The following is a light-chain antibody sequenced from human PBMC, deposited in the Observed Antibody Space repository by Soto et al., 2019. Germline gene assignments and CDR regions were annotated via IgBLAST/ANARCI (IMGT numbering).Light chain of an antibody. CDR2: GAS. CDR1: QSISSN. J-gene: IGKJ3*01. V-gene: IGKV3-15*01. CDR3: QQYNNWPFT. Sequence: EIVMTQSPATLSVSPGERATLSCRASQSISSNLAWDQQKPGQAPRLLIYGASTRATGIPATFSGSGSGTEFNLTISSLQSEDFADYYCQQYNNWPFTFGPGNKVDIK.